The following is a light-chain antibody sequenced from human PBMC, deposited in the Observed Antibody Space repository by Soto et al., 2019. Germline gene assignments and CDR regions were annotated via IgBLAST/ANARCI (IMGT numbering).Light chain of an antibody. J-gene: IGLJ1*01. CDR2: EVT. V-gene: IGLV2-14*01. CDR1: SSDVGVYKY. CDR3: RSFASRTTPFV. Sequence: QSALTQPASVSGSPGQSITISCSGTSSDVGVYKYVSWYQQHPGKATKVIIYEVTYRPSGISDRFSGSKSGNTASLTISGLQAEDEADYYCRSFASRTTPFVFGTGTKLTVL.